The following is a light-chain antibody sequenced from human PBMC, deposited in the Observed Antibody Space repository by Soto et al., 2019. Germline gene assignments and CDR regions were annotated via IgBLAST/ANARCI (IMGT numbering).Light chain of an antibody. Sequence: DIVMTQSPDSLAVSLGERATINCKSSQSVLYSSDNKNYLAWYQQKPGQPPKLLIYWASTRDSGVPDRFSGCGAGADFTLTISNLQAEDVAVYYCQQYYTTLSFGGGTKVEIK. J-gene: IGKJ4*01. CDR2: WAS. CDR3: QQYYTTLS. CDR1: QSVLYSSDNKNY. V-gene: IGKV4-1*01.